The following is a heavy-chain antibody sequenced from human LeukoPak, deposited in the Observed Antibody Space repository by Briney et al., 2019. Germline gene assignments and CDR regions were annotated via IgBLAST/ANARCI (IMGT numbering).Heavy chain of an antibody. Sequence: PSETLSLTCTVSGGSISSYYWSWIRQPPGKGLEWIGYIYYSGSTNYNPSLKSRVTISVDTSKNQFSLKLSSVTAADTAVYYCARGGNYDFWSGYPSGNWFDPWGQGTLVTVSS. CDR3: ARGGNYDFWSGYPSGNWFDP. J-gene: IGHJ5*02. D-gene: IGHD3-3*01. CDR2: IYYSGST. V-gene: IGHV4-59*08. CDR1: GGSISSYY.